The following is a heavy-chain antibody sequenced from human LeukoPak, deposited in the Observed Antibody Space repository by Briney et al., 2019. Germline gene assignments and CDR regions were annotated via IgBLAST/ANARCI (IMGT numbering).Heavy chain of an antibody. CDR3: ARSYRSSTSCYVGLWYYYYGMDV. CDR1: GFTFSSYE. D-gene: IGHD2-2*01. V-gene: IGHV3-48*03. J-gene: IGHJ6*02. CDR2: ISSSGSTI. Sequence: GSLRLSCAASGFTFSSYEMNWVRQAPGKGLEWVSYISSSGSTIYYADSVKGRFTISRDNAKNSLYLQMNSLRAEDTAVYYCARSYRSSTSCYVGLWYYYYGMDVWGQGTTVTVSS.